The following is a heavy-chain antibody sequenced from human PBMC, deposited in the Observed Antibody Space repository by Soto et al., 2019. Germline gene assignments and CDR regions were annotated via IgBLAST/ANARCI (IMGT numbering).Heavy chain of an antibody. V-gene: IGHV1-18*01. CDR3: ARALLYSSSSNEYYNWFDP. J-gene: IGHJ5*02. D-gene: IGHD6-19*01. CDR1: GYIFISYG. CDR2: INTYNGNT. Sequence: QVHLVQSGAEVKKPGASVKVSCKASGYIFISYGISWVRQAPGQGLERMGWINTYNGNTKYAQKFQGRVTMTTDTSTSTADMELRSLRSDDTAVYYCARALLYSSSSNEYYNWFDPWGQGTLVPVSS.